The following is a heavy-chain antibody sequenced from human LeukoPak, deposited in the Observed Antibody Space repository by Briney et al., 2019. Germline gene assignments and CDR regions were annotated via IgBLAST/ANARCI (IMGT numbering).Heavy chain of an antibody. CDR1: GFTFSSYG. V-gene: IGHV3-23*01. D-gene: IGHD3-10*01. CDR3: AKVYLTLWFGELLPFDY. J-gene: IGHJ4*02. CDR2: ISGSGGST. Sequence: PGGSLRLSCAASGFTFSSYGMSWVRQAPGKGLEWVSAISGSGGSTYYADSVKGRFTISRDNSKNTLYLQMNSLRAEDTAVYYCAKVYLTLWFGELLPFDYWGQGTLVTVSS.